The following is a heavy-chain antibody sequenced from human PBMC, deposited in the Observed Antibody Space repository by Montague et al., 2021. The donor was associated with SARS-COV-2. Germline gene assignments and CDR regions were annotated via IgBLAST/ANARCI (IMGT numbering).Heavy chain of an antibody. CDR3: VRDGGYWYYFDY. V-gene: IGHV4-4*07. J-gene: IGHJ4*02. Sequence: SETLSLTCSISGVSITSYYWSWVSQPPGKGLEWIGHIYASGSTNYSPSLKSRVRLFTDNPKNQFSLKLESLTAADTAVYYCVRDGGYWYYFDYWGQGALVTVSS. D-gene: IGHD2-21*01. CDR2: IYASGST. CDR1: GVSITSYY.